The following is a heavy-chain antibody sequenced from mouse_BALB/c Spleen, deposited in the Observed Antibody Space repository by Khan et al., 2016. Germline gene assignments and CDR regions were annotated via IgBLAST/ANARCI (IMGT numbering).Heavy chain of an antibody. Sequence: VQLQQSGAELVKPGASVKLSCTASGFNIKDTYMHWVKQRPEQGLEWIGRIDPANGNTKYDPKFQGKATITADTSSNTAYLQLSSLTSADTAVYYCARSPYDDDVGFAYWGQGTLDTVSA. CDR3: ARSPYDDDVGFAY. D-gene: IGHD2-4*01. CDR1: GFNIKDTY. V-gene: IGHV14-3*02. J-gene: IGHJ3*01. CDR2: IDPANGNT.